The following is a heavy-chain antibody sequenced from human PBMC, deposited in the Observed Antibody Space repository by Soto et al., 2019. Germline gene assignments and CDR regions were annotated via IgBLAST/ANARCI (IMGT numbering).Heavy chain of an antibody. CDR1: GFSLSTSGVG. D-gene: IGHD3-16*02. J-gene: IGHJ4*02. V-gene: IGHV2-5*02. CDR2: IYWDDDK. Sequence: SGPTLVKPTPTLTLTCTFSGFSLSTSGVGVGWIRQPPGKALEWLALIYWDDDKRYSPSLKSRLTITKDTSKNQVVLTMTNMDPVDTATYYCAHRLRVLNYDYIWGSYRSKAIDGDLTDSASFDYWGQGTLVTVSS. CDR3: AHRLRVLNYDYIWGSYRSKAIDGDLTDSASFDY.